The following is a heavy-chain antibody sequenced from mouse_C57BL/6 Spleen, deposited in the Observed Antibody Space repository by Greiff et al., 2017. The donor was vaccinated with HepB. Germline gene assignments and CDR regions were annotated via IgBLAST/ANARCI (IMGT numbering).Heavy chain of an antibody. D-gene: IGHD1-1*01. V-gene: IGHV5-4*01. J-gene: IGHJ4*01. Sequence: EVQVVESGGGLVKPGGSLKLSCAASGFTFSSYAMSWVRQTPEKRLEWVATISDGGSYTYYPDNVKGRFTISRDNAKNNLYLQMSHLKSEDTAMYYCAREHYGSGAMDYWGQGTSVTVSS. CDR1: GFTFSSYA. CDR3: AREHYGSGAMDY. CDR2: ISDGGSYT.